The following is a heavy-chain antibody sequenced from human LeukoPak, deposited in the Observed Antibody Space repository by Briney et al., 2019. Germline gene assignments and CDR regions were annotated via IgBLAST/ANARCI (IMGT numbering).Heavy chain of an antibody. Sequence: GGSLRLSCAASGFTFSSYAMHWVRQAPGKGLEWVAVISYDGSNKYYADSVKGRFTISRDNSKNTLYLQMNSLRAEDTAVYYCARGRWGDIAAAGRGGFDYWGQGTLVTVSS. CDR1: GFTFSSYA. D-gene: IGHD6-13*01. CDR3: ARGRWGDIAAAGRGGFDY. J-gene: IGHJ4*02. V-gene: IGHV3-30*14. CDR2: ISYDGSNK.